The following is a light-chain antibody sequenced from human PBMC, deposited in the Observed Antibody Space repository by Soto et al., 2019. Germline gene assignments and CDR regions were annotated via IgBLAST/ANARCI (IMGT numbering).Light chain of an antibody. J-gene: IGKJ1*01. CDR2: DAS. CDR3: QQYGSSGT. CDR1: QSVSSY. Sequence: IVLTQSPATLSLSPGERATLSCRASQSVSSYLAWYQQKPGQAPRLLIYDASNRATGIPARFSGSGSATDFTLTISRLEPEDFAVYYCQQYGSSGTFGQGTKVDIK. V-gene: IGKV3-11*01.